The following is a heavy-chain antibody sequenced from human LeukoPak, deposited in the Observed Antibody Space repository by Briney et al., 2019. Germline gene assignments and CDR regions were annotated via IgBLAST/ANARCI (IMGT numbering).Heavy chain of an antibody. CDR1: GDSVSSNSAA. V-gene: IGHV6-1*01. Sequence: SQTLSLTCAISGDSVSSNSAAWNWIRQSPSRGLEWLGRTYYRSKWYNDYAVSVKSRITINPDTSKNQFSLQLNSVTPEDTAVYYCARDFQTAYYDILTGYYSAYYYYYMDVWGKGTTVTISS. CDR2: TYYRSKWYN. CDR3: ARDFQTAYYDILTGYYSAYYYYYMDV. J-gene: IGHJ6*03. D-gene: IGHD3-9*01.